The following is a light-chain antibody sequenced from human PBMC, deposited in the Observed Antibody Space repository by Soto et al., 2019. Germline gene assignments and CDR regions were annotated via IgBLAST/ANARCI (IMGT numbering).Light chain of an antibody. J-gene: IGKJ4*01. CDR2: AAS. V-gene: IGKV1-9*01. CDR3: QQYDSYCT. Sequence: DIQLTQSPSFLSASVGDRVTITCRASQDISNYLVWYQQKPGKAPKPLIYAASTLQSGVPSRFSGSGSGTEFTLTISSLQPDDSATYYCQQYDSYCTFGGGTKVDI. CDR1: QDISNY.